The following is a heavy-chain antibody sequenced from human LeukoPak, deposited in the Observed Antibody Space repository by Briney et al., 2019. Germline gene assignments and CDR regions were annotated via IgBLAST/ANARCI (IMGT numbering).Heavy chain of an antibody. CDR2: IYTSGTT. V-gene: IGHV4-4*07. Sequence: SETQSLTCTVSGGSISSYFWSWIRQPAGKGLEWIGRIYTSGTTNYNPSLKSRVSMSVDTSKNQFSPKLSSVTAADTAVYYCARVSGYYSIDYWGQGTLVTVSS. J-gene: IGHJ4*02. D-gene: IGHD3-22*01. CDR3: ARVSGYYSIDY. CDR1: GGSISSYF.